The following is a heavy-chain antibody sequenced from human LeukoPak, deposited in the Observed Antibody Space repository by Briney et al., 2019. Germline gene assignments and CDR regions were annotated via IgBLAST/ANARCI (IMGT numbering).Heavy chain of an antibody. CDR1: GYTFTSYD. CDR3: AREIGPRQLHLWGSAFDY. CDR2: MNPNSGDT. D-gene: IGHD5-18*01. V-gene: IGHV1-8*01. J-gene: IGHJ4*02. Sequence: ASVKVSCKASGYTFTSYDINWVRQAPGQGLEWMGWMNPNSGDTGYPQKFQGRVTMTRDTSTSTVYMELSSLRSEDTAVYYCAREIGPRQLHLWGSAFDYWGQGTLVIVSS.